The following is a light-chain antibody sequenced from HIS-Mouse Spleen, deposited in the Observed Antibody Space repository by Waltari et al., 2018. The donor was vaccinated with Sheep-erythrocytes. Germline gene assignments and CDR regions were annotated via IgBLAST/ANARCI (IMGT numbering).Light chain of an antibody. CDR1: SSNIGSNY. CDR3: AAWDDSLSGVV. Sequence: QSVLTQPPSASGTPGQRVTISCSGSSSNIGSNYVYWYQQLPGTAPKLLIYRNNQRPSGVPDRFSGSTPGTSASLAIGGLRSEDEADYYCAAWDDSLSGVVFGGGTKLTVL. CDR2: RNN. J-gene: IGLJ2*01. V-gene: IGLV1-47*01.